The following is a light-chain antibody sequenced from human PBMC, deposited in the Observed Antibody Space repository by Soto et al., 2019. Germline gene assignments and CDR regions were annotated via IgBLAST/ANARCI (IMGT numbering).Light chain of an antibody. V-gene: IGLV8-61*01. CDR1: SGSVSASSH. CDR2: STS. Sequence: QTVVTQEPSFSVSPGGTVTLTCGLSSGSVSASSHPSWYQQTPGQPPRTLVYSTSTRSSGVPDRFSASILGNKAALTITGAQADDESDYYCVLYLGSGIWVFGGGTKLTGL. CDR3: VLYLGSGIWV. J-gene: IGLJ3*02.